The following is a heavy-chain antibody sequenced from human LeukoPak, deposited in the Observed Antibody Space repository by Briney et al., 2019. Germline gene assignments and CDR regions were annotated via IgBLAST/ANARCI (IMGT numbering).Heavy chain of an antibody. CDR3: ARETYGGYLFDY. CDR2: INSDGSST. V-gene: IGHV3-74*01. D-gene: IGHD5-12*01. Sequence: PGGSLRLSCAASGFTFSSYWMHWVRQAPGKGLVWVSRINSDGSSTSYADSAKGRFTISRDNAKNTLYLQMNSLRAEDTAVYYCARETYGGYLFDYWGQGTLVTVSS. J-gene: IGHJ4*02. CDR1: GFTFSSYW.